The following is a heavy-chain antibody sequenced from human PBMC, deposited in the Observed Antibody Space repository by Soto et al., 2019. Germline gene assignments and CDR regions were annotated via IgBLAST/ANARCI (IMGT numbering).Heavy chain of an antibody. V-gene: IGHV4-31*03. J-gene: IGHJ4*02. CDR1: GGSISSGGYY. CDR3: ARSPEATVTAFDY. Sequence: QVQLQESGPGLVKPSQTLSLTCTVSGGSISSGGYYWSWIRQHPGKGLEWFGYIYYSGSTYDNPSLRSRVSISVDTSKNQFSLKLSSVTAADTALYYCARSPEATVTAFDYWGQGTLVTVSS. D-gene: IGHD4-17*01. CDR2: IYYSGST.